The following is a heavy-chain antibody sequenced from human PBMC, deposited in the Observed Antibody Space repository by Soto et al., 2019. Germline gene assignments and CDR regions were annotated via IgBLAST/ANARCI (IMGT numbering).Heavy chain of an antibody. V-gene: IGHV4-59*08. CDR1: GGSISNLY. CDR3: ARTVLGPDLLADSFVDYYYYMDV. CDR2: VYYTGST. J-gene: IGHJ6*03. D-gene: IGHD3-9*01. Sequence: SETLSLTCTVSGGSISNLYWSWIRQPQGKGLEWIGYVYYTGSTSYNPSLKRRVTFSADSSRGQFSLRLNSVTAADTAVYYCARTVLGPDLLADSFVDYYYYMDVWGQGTTVTVSS.